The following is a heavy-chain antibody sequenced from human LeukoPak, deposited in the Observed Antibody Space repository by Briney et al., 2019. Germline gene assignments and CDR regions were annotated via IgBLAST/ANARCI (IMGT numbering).Heavy chain of an antibody. CDR2: IYTSGST. Sequence: KPSETLSLTCTVSGGSISSYYWSWVRQPAGKGLEWIGRIYTSGSTNYNPSLKRRVTISVDTSKNQCSLKLSSVTAADTAVYYCARDVGYDSSGYYDPAYFDYWGQGTLVTVSS. D-gene: IGHD3-22*01. CDR1: GGSISSYY. V-gene: IGHV4-4*07. CDR3: ARDVGYDSSGYYDPAYFDY. J-gene: IGHJ4*02.